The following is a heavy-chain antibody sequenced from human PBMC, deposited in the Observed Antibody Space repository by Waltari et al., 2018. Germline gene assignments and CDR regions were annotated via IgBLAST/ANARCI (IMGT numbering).Heavy chain of an antibody. V-gene: IGHV3-23*01. CDR3: ALSPT. J-gene: IGHJ5*02. Sequence: EVQLLESGGGLVQPGESLRLSCAASGFTFSSYVMIWVRQAPGKGLEWVSSISGSGGSTYYADSVKGRFTSSRDNIKDTLYLQMNRLRAEDTAVYYCALSPTWGQGTLVTVSS. CDR2: ISGSGGST. CDR1: GFTFSSYV.